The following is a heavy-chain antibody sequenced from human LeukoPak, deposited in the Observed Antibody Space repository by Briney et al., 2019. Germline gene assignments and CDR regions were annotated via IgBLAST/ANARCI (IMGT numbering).Heavy chain of an antibody. J-gene: IGHJ5*02. CDR2: INPSSGGT. CDR1: GYTFTGYH. CDR3: ARGRSSWYGTNNWFDP. Sequence: ASVKVSCKASGYTFTGYHMHWVRQAPGQGLQWMGWINPSSGGTNYARTFQGRVTMTRDTSISTGYMELSSLRSDDTAVYYCARGRSSWYGTNNWFDPWGQGTLVTVSS. V-gene: IGHV1-2*02. D-gene: IGHD6-13*01.